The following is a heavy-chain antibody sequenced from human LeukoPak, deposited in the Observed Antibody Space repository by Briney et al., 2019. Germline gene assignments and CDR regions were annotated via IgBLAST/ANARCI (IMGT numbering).Heavy chain of an antibody. CDR1: GFTVSRNY. Sequence: GGSLRLPCAPSGFTVSRNYMSWVRQATGKGVEWGSVIYSGGGTYYAGSVKGRYTIYKDNSKNALYLQMNSLSGEDTAVYCCARDPTYSSGWFFDYWGQKTLVTVSS. J-gene: IGHJ4*02. D-gene: IGHD6-19*01. CDR3: ARDPTYSSGWFFDY. V-gene: IGHV3-53*01. CDR2: IYSGGGT.